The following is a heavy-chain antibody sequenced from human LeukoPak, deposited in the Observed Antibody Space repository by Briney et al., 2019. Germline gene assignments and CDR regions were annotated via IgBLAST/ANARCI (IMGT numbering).Heavy chain of an antibody. CDR3: ARDSYYDNSGLIDY. V-gene: IGHV3-30*04. CDR2: ISYDGSNK. CDR1: GFTFSSYA. Sequence: GGSLRLSCAASGFTFSSYAMHWVRQAPGKGLEWVAVISYDGSNKYYADSVKGRSTISRDNSKNTLYLQMNSLRAEDTAVYYCARDSYYDNSGLIDYWGQGTLVTVSS. D-gene: IGHD3-22*01. J-gene: IGHJ4*02.